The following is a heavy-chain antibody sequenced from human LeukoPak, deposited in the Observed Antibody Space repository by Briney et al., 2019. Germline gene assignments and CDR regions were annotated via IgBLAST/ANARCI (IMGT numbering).Heavy chain of an antibody. Sequence: SETLSLTCTVSGGSVSSGSYYWSWIRQPPGKGLEWIGYIYYSGSTNYNPSLKSRVTISVDTSKNQFSLKLSSVTAADTAVYYXARXXSNAGSKTRGGGIDYWGQGTLVTVSS. CDR2: IYYSGST. J-gene: IGHJ4*02. CDR3: ARXXSNAGSKTRGGGIDY. V-gene: IGHV4-61*01. CDR1: GGSVSSGSYY. D-gene: IGHD2-15*01.